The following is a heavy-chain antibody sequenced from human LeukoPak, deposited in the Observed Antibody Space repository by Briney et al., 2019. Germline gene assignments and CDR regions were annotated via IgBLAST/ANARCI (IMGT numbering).Heavy chain of an antibody. CDR2: IYYSGST. Sequence: PSETLSLTCAVYGGSFSGYYWSWIRQHPGKGLEWIGYIYYSGSTYYNPSLKSRVTISVDTSKNQFSLKLSSVTAADTAVYYCARWAYGHYYFDYWGQGTLVTVSS. D-gene: IGHD3-10*01. V-gene: IGHV4-31*11. CDR1: GGSFSGYY. CDR3: ARWAYGHYYFDY. J-gene: IGHJ4*02.